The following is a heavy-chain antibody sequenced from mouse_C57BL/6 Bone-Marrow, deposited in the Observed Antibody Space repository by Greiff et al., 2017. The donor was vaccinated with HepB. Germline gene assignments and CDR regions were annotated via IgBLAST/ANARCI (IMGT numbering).Heavy chain of an antibody. J-gene: IGHJ4*01. V-gene: IGHV5-6*01. CDR2: ISSGGSYT. CDR3: ARHGHYGRGDYYATDY. D-gene: IGHD1-1*01. Sequence: EVKLVESGGDLVKPGGSLKLSCAASGFTFSSYGMSWVRQTPDKRLEWVATISSGGSYTYYPDSVKGRFTISRDNAKNTLYLQMSSLKSEDTAMYYCARHGHYGRGDYYATDYWCQGTSLTVSS. CDR1: GFTFSSYG.